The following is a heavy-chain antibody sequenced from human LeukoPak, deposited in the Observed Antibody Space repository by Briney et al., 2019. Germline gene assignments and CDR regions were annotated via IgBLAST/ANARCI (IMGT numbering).Heavy chain of an antibody. CDR1: GGSISSYY. V-gene: IGHV4-59*01. CDR3: ARDAYSSSHLDY. CDR2: IYYTGST. D-gene: IGHD6-13*01. Sequence: PSETLSLTCTVSGGSISSYYWSWIRQPPGKGLEWIGYIYYTGSTSYNPSLKSRVTISVDPSKKQFSLKLSSVTAADTALYYCARDAYSSSHLDYWGQGTLVTVSS. J-gene: IGHJ4*02.